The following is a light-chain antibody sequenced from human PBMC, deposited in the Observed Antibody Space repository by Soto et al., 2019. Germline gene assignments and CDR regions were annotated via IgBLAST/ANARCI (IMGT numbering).Light chain of an antibody. CDR3: QQSSNSPMYT. Sequence: DIQMTQSPSSLSASVGDRVTITCRASQSIAYYLNWFQQKPGKAPKLLIYAASSLQSGVPSRFSGSGSGTDFTLTISSQQPEDFATYYCQQSSNSPMYTFGQGTKLYVK. V-gene: IGKV1-39*01. CDR2: AAS. CDR1: QSIAYY. J-gene: IGKJ2*01.